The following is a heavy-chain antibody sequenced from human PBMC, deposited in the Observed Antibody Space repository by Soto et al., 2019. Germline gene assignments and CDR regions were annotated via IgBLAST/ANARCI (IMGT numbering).Heavy chain of an antibody. CDR3: AKEMIASTLADFFDY. J-gene: IGHJ4*02. CDR1: GFTFSSYA. D-gene: IGHD2-21*01. Sequence: PXXSLRLAFAASGFTFSSYAMSWVPQAPGKGLEWVSTISGSGGRTYYADPVKGRFTISRDNSKNTLYLQMNSLRAEDTAVYYCAKEMIASTLADFFDYWGQGTLVTVSS. V-gene: IGHV3-23*01. CDR2: ISGSGGRT.